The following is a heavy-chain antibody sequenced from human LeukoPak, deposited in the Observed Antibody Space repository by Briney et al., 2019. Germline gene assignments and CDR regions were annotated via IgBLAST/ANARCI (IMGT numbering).Heavy chain of an antibody. CDR3: ARNVSYSFDY. CDR2: IYHSGST. D-gene: IGHD1-1*01. J-gene: IGHJ4*02. Sequence: PSETLSLTCDVSGYSIRSNYYWGWIRQPPGKGLEWIGSIYHSGSTYYNPSLKSRVTISVDTSTNQFSLKLSSVTAADTAVYYCARNVSYSFDYWGQGTLVTVPS. V-gene: IGHV4-38-2*01. CDR1: GYSIRSNYY.